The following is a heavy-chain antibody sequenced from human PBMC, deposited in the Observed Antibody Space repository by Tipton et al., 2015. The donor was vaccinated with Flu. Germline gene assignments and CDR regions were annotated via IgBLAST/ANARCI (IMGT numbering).Heavy chain of an antibody. J-gene: IGHJ4*02. CDR3: ARNEVTIFGVVLDYFDY. Sequence: TLSLTCAVYGGSYSGYYWSWIRQPPGKGLEWIGEINHSGSTNYNPSHKSRVTISVDTSKNQFSLKLSSVTAADTAVYYCARNEVTIFGVVLDYFDYWGQGTLVTVSS. D-gene: IGHD3-3*01. CDR2: INHSGST. V-gene: IGHV4-34*01. CDR1: GGSYSGYY.